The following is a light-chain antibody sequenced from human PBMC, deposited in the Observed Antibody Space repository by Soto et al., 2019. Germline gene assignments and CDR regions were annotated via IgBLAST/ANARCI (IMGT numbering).Light chain of an antibody. J-gene: IGLJ1*01. Sequence: QSVLTQPPSVSGAPGQRVTISCTGSSSNIGAGYDVHWYQQLPGTAPKLLIYGNSNRPSGVPDRFSGSKSGTSASLAITGLQAEDEADYSCQSYDSSRIGYVFGTGTKVTV. CDR3: QSYDSSRIGYV. CDR1: SSNIGAGYD. V-gene: IGLV1-40*01. CDR2: GNS.